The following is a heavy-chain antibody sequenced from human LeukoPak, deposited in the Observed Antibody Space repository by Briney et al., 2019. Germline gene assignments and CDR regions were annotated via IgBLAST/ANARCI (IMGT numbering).Heavy chain of an antibody. CDR2: ISAYNGNT. J-gene: IGHJ6*02. D-gene: IGHD5-12*01. CDR1: GYTFTSYG. Sequence: GASVKVSCKASGYTFTSYGISWVRQAPGQGLEWMGWISAYNGNTNYAQKLQGRVTMTTDTSTSTAYMELRSLRSDDTAVYYCARDGKDIVATPLLDYYGMDVWGQGTTVTVSS. V-gene: IGHV1-18*01. CDR3: ARDGKDIVATPLLDYYGMDV.